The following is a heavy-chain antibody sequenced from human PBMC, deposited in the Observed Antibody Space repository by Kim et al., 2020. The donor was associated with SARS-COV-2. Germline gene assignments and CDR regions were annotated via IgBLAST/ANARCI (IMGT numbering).Heavy chain of an antibody. V-gene: IGHV4-39*01. CDR3: RRSNVRPFDD. CDR1: GGSITSSSYR. CDR2: VSYSGSS. J-gene: IGHJ4*02. Sequence: SETLSLTCTVSGGSITSSSYRWGWIRQPPGRGLEWMGYVSYSGSSYYNPSLKSRLTISVDRSKSQFFLNLTSVTAADTAVYFCRRSNVRPFDDWGQGALV.